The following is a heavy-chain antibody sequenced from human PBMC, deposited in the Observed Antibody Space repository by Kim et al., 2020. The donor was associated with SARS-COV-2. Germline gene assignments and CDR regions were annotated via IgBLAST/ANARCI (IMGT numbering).Heavy chain of an antibody. CDR3: ARVGWTGFYDAAFDI. CDR1: GGSISSYY. D-gene: IGHD3-22*01. V-gene: IGHV4-59*01. J-gene: IGHJ3*02. CDR2: IYYSGST. Sequence: SETLSLTCTVSGGSISSYYWSWIRQPPGKGLEWIGYIYYSGSTNYNPSLKSRVTISVDTSKNQFSLKLSSVTAADTAVYYCARVGWTGFYDAAFDIWGQGTMVTVSS.